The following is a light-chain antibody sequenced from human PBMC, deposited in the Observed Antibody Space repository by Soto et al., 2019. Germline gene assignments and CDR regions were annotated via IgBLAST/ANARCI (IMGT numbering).Light chain of an antibody. CDR1: QSVSSK. CDR3: QQYNSWLWT. V-gene: IGKV3-15*01. J-gene: IGKJ1*01. Sequence: ESVLTQSPATLSVSPGEGATLSCRASQSVSSKLAWYQQKPGQAPRLLIYGESTRATGIPARFSGSGSGTEFTLIISSLQSEDSAVYYCQQYNSWLWTFGQGTKVDIK. CDR2: GES.